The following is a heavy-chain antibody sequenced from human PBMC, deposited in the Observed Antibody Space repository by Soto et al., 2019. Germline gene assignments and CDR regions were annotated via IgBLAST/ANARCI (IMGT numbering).Heavy chain of an antibody. D-gene: IGHD3-3*01. V-gene: IGHV3-30*18. CDR3: AKGLAGGGHYDFWSGYYTGDAFDI. CDR1: GFTFSSYG. J-gene: IGHJ3*02. CDR2: ISYDGSNK. Sequence: PGGSLRLSCAASGFTFSSYGMHWVRQAPGKGLEWVAVISYDGSNKYYADSVKGRFTISRDNSKNTLYLQMNSLRAEDTAVYYCAKGLAGGGHYDFWSGYYTGDAFDIWGQGTMVTVSS.